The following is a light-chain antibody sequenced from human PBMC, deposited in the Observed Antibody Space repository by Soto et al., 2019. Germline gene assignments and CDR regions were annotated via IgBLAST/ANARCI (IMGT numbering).Light chain of an antibody. CDR2: DVT. V-gene: IGLV2-11*01. Sequence: QSVLTQPRSVSGSPGQSVTISCSGTSSDLGGYNYVSWYQHHPGKAPKLMIYDVTLRPSGVPDRFSGSKSGNTASLTISGLQAEDEADYYCCSYAGSFTWVFGGGTKLTVL. J-gene: IGLJ3*02. CDR3: CSYAGSFTWV. CDR1: SSDLGGYNY.